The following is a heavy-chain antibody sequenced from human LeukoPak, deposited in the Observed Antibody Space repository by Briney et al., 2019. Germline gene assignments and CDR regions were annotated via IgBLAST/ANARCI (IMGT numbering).Heavy chain of an antibody. J-gene: IGHJ4*02. V-gene: IGHV1-18*01. CDR2: ISTHTGNT. CDR1: GYTFTSYG. CDR3: ARSFYDFDY. Sequence: ASVKVSCKASGYTFTSYGISWVRQAPGQGLEWMGWISTHTGNTNYAQKFQGRVTMTTDTSTSTVYMELRSLRSDDTAVYYCARSFYDFDYWGQGTLVTVSS. D-gene: IGHD1-26*01.